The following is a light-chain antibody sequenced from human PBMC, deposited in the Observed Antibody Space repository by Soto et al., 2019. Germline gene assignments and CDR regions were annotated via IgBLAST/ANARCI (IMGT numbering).Light chain of an antibody. J-gene: IGLJ2*01. Sequence: QAVVTQEPSLTVSPGETVTLTCGSSTGTVTSDHWPNWIQQRPGQAPRTLIYDASSKYSWTPARLSGSLLGGKAALTLSGAQPEDEAEYYCLLSCSGARVFGGGTKLTVL. V-gene: IGLV7-46*01. CDR1: TGTVTSDHW. CDR2: DAS. CDR3: LLSCSGARV.